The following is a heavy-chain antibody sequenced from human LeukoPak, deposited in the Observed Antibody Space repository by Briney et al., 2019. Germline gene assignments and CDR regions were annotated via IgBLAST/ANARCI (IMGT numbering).Heavy chain of an antibody. Sequence: GGSLRLSCAASGFTFSSHWMHWVRQSPGKGLVWVSGIGTDGSRPRYADSVNGRFTISRDNSTNTVYLQMNSLRAEDTAVYYCARDLGTSGWYGDFDYWGQGTLVTVSS. D-gene: IGHD6-19*01. V-gene: IGHV3-74*01. J-gene: IGHJ4*02. CDR3: ARDLGTSGWYGDFDY. CDR2: IGTDGSRP. CDR1: GFTFSSHW.